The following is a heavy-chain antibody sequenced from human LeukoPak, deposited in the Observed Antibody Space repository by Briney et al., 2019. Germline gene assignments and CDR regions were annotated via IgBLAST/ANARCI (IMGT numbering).Heavy chain of an antibody. CDR1: GFSFSSHA. CDR3: ARGALSRDGYNS. V-gene: IGHV3-30*04. D-gene: IGHD5-24*01. Sequence: GGSLRLSCAASGFSFSSHAMHWVRQAPGKGLEWVAFISYDGSTKTYADSVKGRFTTSRDISLHLQMNSLRAEDTAVYYCARGALSRDGYNSWGQGTLVTASS. CDR2: ISYDGSTK. J-gene: IGHJ4*02.